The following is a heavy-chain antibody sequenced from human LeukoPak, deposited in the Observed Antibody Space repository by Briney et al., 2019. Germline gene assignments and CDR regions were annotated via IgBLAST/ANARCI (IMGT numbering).Heavy chain of an antibody. CDR3: VREASTSYYDSSGYYRQTETFDV. Sequence: PSETLSLTCTVSGGSISSHYWSWIRQPPGKGLEWVGFVYYSGRTKYNPSLKSRVTISIDTSKNQVSLKLRSVTAADTAMYFCVREASTSYYDSSGYYRQTETFDVWGQGTMVTVSS. CDR1: GGSISSHY. CDR2: VYYSGRT. V-gene: IGHV4-59*11. J-gene: IGHJ3*01. D-gene: IGHD3-22*01.